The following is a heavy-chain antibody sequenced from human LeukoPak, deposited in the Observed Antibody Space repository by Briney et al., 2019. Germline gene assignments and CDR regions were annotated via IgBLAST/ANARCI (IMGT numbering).Heavy chain of an antibody. Sequence: GGSLRLSCTASGFTFSSYWMHWVRQAPGKGLEWVSVIYSGGSTYYADSVKGRFTISRDNSKNTLYLQMNSLRAEDTAVYYCARDGPSGSADYWGQGTLVTVSS. J-gene: IGHJ4*02. V-gene: IGHV3-53*01. D-gene: IGHD1-26*01. CDR3: ARDGPSGSADY. CDR2: IYSGGST. CDR1: GFTFSSYW.